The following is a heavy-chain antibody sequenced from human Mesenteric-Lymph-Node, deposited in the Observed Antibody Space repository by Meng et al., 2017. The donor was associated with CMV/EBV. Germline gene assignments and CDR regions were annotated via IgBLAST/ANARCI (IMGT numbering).Heavy chain of an antibody. D-gene: IGHD2-2*01. V-gene: IGHV3-23*03. Sequence: GESLKISCAASGFTFSSYAMSWVRQAPGKGLKWVSVIYSGGSTTYYADSVKGRFTISRDNSKNTLYLQMNSLRAEDTGVYYCAKDLASWALGYWGQGTLVTVSS. CDR3: AKDLASWALGY. J-gene: IGHJ4*02. CDR2: IYSGGSTT. CDR1: GFTFSSYA.